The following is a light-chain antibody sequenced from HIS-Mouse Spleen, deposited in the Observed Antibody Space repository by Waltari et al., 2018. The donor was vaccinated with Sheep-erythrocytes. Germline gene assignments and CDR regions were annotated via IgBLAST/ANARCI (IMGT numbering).Light chain of an antibody. CDR3: CSYAGSYNHV. V-gene: IGLV2-11*01. CDR2: DVS. J-gene: IGLJ1*01. Sequence: QSALTQPRSVSGSPGQSVTISCTGTSSDVGGYNYVSWYQQHPGKAPKLMIYDVSKRPSGFPDRFSGSKYGNTASLTISGLQAEDEADYYCCSYAGSYNHVFATGTKVTVL. CDR1: SSDVGGYNY.